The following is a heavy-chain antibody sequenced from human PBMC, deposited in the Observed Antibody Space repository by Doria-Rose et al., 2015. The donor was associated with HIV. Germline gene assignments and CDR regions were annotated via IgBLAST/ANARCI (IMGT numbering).Heavy chain of an antibody. CDR3: ARIKSSRWYHRYYFDF. Sequence: QITLKESGPVLVKPTETLTLTCTVSGVSLSSPGMGVSWIRQPPGKALEWLANIFSYDERSYKTSLKSRLTISSDTSKCQVVLTMTDMDRVDTATYYCARIKSSRWYHRYYFDFWGQGTLVIVSA. J-gene: IGHJ4*02. CDR2: IFSYDER. V-gene: IGHV2-26*01. D-gene: IGHD6-13*01. CDR1: GVSLSSPGMG.